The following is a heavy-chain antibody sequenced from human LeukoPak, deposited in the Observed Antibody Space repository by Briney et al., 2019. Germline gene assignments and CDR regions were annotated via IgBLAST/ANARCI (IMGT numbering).Heavy chain of an antibody. CDR2: ITSDGSDT. CDR3: AKDYIGTLEY. CDR1: GFPFYISC. J-gene: IGHJ4*02. V-gene: IGHV3-74*01. Sequence: GGSLTLSCAVSGFPFYISCMHWLRHARGKGLVWVSRITSDGSDTTYTDSVKGRYTISRDNAKNTLFLQMNSLRSEDTAVYYCAKDYIGTLEYWGRGTLVTVSS. D-gene: IGHD1-14*01.